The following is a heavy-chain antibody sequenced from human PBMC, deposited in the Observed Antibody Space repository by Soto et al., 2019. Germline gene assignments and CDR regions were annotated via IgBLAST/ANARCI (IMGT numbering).Heavy chain of an antibody. CDR2: VSGSGDST. CDR1: AFTFSSYA. J-gene: IGHJ5*02. D-gene: IGHD2-2*01. CDR3: AKGDCISTSCYPFGP. Sequence: PGGSLRLSCAASAFTFSSYAMSWVRQAPGKGLEWVSAVSGSGDSTYYADSVKGRFTISRDNSKNTLYLQMNSLRAEDTAVYYCAKGDCISTSCYPFGPWGQGTLVTVSS. V-gene: IGHV3-23*01.